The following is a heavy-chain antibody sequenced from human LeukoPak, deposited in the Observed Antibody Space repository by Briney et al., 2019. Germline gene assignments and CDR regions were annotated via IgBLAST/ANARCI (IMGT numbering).Heavy chain of an antibody. Sequence: QPGGSLRLSCAASGFTFSSYGMHWVRQAPGKGLEWVAVISYDGSNKYYADSVKGRFTISRDNSKNTLYLQMNSLRAEDTAVYYCASLPATATPFDPWGQGTLVTVSS. J-gene: IGHJ5*02. CDR2: ISYDGSNK. CDR1: GFTFSSYG. CDR3: ASLPATATPFDP. V-gene: IGHV3-30*03. D-gene: IGHD2-15*01.